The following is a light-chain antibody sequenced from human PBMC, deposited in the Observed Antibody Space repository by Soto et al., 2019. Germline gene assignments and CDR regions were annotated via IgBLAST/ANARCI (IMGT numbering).Light chain of an antibody. CDR2: DVS. CDR1: QNINAW. V-gene: IGKV1-5*01. CDR3: QQYHRYST. Sequence: DIQMTHAPSTLSASLGDSVTISCRASQNINAWLAWYQQKPGKAPKLLIYDVSTLDSGVPSRFSGSASGTEFTLTINNLESDDFATYYCQQYHRYSTFGQGTKVDIK. J-gene: IGKJ1*01.